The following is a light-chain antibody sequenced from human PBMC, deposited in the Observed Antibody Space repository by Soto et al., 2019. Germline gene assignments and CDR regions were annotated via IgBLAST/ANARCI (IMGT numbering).Light chain of an antibody. CDR2: EVS. CDR3: CSYAGRINWV. J-gene: IGLJ3*02. CDR1: SSDVGGYNY. Sequence: QSALTQPASVSGSPGQSITISCTGTSSDVGGYNYVSWYQQHPGKAPKLMIYEVSNRPSGVSNRFSASKSGNTASLTISGLQGSDEADYYCCSYAGRINWVFGGGTKVTVL. V-gene: IGLV2-14*01.